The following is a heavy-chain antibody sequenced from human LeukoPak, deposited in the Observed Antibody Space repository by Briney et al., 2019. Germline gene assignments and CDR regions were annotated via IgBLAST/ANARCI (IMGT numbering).Heavy chain of an antibody. J-gene: IGHJ6*03. D-gene: IGHD3-10*01. Sequence: GGSLRLSCAASGFTYSRYWMSWVRQAPGKGLEWVANVKPDGSERYYVDSVKGRFTISRDNAKNTLYLHMNSLRAEDTAVYYCARGGLGTMIRGTYYYYYYMDVWGKGTTVTVSS. CDR3: ARGGLGTMIRGTYYYYYYMDV. CDR1: GFTYSRYW. CDR2: VKPDGSER. V-gene: IGHV3-7*01.